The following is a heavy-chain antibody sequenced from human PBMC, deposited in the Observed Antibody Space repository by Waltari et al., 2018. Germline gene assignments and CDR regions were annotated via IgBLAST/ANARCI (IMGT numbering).Heavy chain of an antibody. CDR1: GVSISSSRYY. CDR3: ARQGRNSGSYNY. D-gene: IGHD1-26*01. J-gene: IGHJ4*02. V-gene: IGHV4-39*01. CDR2: IYYSGRT. Sequence: QLQLQESGPGLVKPSETLSLTCTVSGVSISSSRYYWGWIRQPPGKGLEWIGSIYYSGRTYYNPSLKSRVTISVDTSKNQFSMKLSSVTAADTAVYYCARQGRNSGSYNYWGQGTLVTVSS.